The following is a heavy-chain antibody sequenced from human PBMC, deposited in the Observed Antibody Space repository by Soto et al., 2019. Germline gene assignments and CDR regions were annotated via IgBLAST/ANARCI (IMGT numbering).Heavy chain of an antibody. D-gene: IGHD2-8*01. CDR3: ASTTTNGRAGVYGMDV. CDR1: GYTFTDYY. J-gene: IGHJ6*02. Sequence: QVLLVQSGAEVKKPGASVKVSCKASGYTFTDYYIHWVRQAPGQGLEWMGWIDGDSGDTKYAQNCQDWVTMTRDPSINTAYMELSRLTSDDTAVYYCASTTTNGRAGVYGMDVWGQGTTVIVSS. CDR2: IDGDSGDT. V-gene: IGHV1-2*04.